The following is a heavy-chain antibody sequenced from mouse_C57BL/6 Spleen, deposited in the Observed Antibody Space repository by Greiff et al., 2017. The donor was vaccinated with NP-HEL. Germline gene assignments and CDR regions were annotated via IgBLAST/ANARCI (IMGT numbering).Heavy chain of an antibody. D-gene: IGHD4-1*01. CDR1: GFTFSDYN. CDR2: ISNGGGST. Sequence: DVQLVESGGGLVQPGGSLKLSCAASGFTFSDYNMYWVRQTPEKRLEWVAYISNGGGSTYYPDTVKGRFTISRDNAKNTLYLQRSRLKSEDTAVYYCARRWDRAMDYWGQGTSVTVSS. CDR3: ARRWDRAMDY. J-gene: IGHJ4*01. V-gene: IGHV5-12*01.